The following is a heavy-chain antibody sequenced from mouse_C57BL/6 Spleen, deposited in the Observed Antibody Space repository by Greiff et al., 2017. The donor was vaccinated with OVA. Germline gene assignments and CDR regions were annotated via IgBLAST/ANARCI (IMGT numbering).Heavy chain of an antibody. CDR3: ARGDYYGSSYWYFDV. CDR2: INPSNGGT. V-gene: IGHV1-53*01. CDR1: GYTFTSYW. J-gene: IGHJ1*03. Sequence: VKLQQPGTELVKPGASVKLSCKASGYTFTSYWMHWVKQRPGQGLEWIGNINPSNGGTNYNEKFKSKATLTVDKSSSTAYMQLSSLTSEDSAVYYCARGDYYGSSYWYFDVWGTGTTVTVSS. D-gene: IGHD1-1*01.